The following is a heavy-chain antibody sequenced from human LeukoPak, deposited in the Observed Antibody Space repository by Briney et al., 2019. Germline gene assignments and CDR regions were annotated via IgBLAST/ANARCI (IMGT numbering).Heavy chain of an antibody. V-gene: IGHV1-69*13. CDR3: AIDPSVPSARRPELRPFDY. Sequence: SVKVSCKASGYTFTGYYMHWVRQAPGQGLEWMGGIIPIFGTANYAQKFQGRVTITADESTSTAYMELSSLRSEDTAVYYCAIDPSVPSARRPELRPFDYWGQGTLVTVSS. CDR1: GYTFTGYY. D-gene: IGHD1-26*01. J-gene: IGHJ4*02. CDR2: IIPIFGTA.